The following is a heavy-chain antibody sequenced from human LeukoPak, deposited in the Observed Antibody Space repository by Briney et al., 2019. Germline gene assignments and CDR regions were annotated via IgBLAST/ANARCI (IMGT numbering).Heavy chain of an antibody. J-gene: IGHJ4*02. V-gene: IGHV3-7*01. CDR3: ARDLVDSGSPSTPSF. D-gene: IGHD1-26*01. Sequence: GASLRLSCAASGFTFSSYWMTWVRQAPGKGLEWVAHINQDGSETHSVHSVKGRFTISRDNAENSMYLQMNSLRAEDTAVYYCARDLVDSGSPSTPSFWGQGTLVTVSS. CDR2: INQDGSET. CDR1: GFTFSSYW.